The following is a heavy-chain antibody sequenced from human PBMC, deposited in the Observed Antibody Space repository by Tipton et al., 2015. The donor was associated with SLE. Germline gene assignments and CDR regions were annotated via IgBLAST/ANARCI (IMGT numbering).Heavy chain of an antibody. Sequence: TLSLTCAVYGGSFSGYYWIWIRQPPGKGLEWIGEVNHTGSTNYNPSLKSRVTISVDTSKNQFSLKLTSVTAADTSVYYCARGLWFGELSGVPLPDYWGQGTLVTVSS. V-gene: IGHV4-34*01. CDR2: VNHTGST. D-gene: IGHD3-10*01. CDR1: GGSFSGYY. J-gene: IGHJ4*02. CDR3: ARGLWFGELSGVPLPDY.